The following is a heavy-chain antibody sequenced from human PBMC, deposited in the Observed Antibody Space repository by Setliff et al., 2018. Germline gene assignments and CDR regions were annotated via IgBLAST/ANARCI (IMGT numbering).Heavy chain of an antibody. CDR1: GGTFSDYH. J-gene: IGHJ4*02. CDR2: INHRGRT. V-gene: IGHV4-34*01. D-gene: IGHD6-6*01. CDR3: ARGRNIAARLLDS. Sequence: PSETLSLTCAAYGGTFSDYHWTWLRQSPEKGLEWIGEINHRGRTNYNPSLKIRVTISIDTSSDQFSLKLISMIAADTAVYYCARGRNIAARLLDSRGQGTLVTVSS.